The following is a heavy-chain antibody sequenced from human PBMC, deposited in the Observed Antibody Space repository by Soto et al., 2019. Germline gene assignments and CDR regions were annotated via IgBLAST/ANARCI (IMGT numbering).Heavy chain of an antibody. D-gene: IGHD4-4*01. CDR1: GFTFSSYW. CDR2: INSDGTTT. Sequence: GGSLRLSCAASGFTFSSYWMHWVRQVPGKGLVWVSHINSDGTTTNYADSVKGRFTISRDNGKNTLYLQMNSLRVEDTAVYYCARGLGTTSTVTTGYWGQGTLVTVSS. CDR3: ARGLGTTSTVTTGY. J-gene: IGHJ4*02. V-gene: IGHV3-74*01.